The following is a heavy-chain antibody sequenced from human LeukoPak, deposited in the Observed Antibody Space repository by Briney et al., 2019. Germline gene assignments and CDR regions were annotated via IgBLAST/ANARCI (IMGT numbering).Heavy chain of an antibody. Sequence: GGSLRLSCTASGFTFDDYGMSWVRQAPGKGLEWVSGINWNGGSTGYADSVKGRFTISRDNAKNSVYLQMNSLRAEDTAVYYCVRDEDPTYYEDWGQGTLVTVSS. J-gene: IGHJ4*02. CDR2: INWNGGST. CDR3: VRDEDPTYYED. CDR1: GFTFDDYG. V-gene: IGHV3-20*04.